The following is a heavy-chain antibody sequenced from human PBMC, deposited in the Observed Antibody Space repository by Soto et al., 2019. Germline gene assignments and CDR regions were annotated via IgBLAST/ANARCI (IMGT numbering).Heavy chain of an antibody. Sequence: ASVKVSCKASGYTFTSYGISWVRQAPGQGLEWMGWISTFNSHTDYAQKVQGRVAMTTDRSTGTAYMELRSLRSDDTAVYYCVRDSPIGSTYSGYDGIDYWG. CDR3: VRDSPIGSTYSGYDGIDY. CDR1: GYTFTSYG. D-gene: IGHD5-12*01. CDR2: ISTFNSHT. J-gene: IGHJ4*01. V-gene: IGHV1-18*01.